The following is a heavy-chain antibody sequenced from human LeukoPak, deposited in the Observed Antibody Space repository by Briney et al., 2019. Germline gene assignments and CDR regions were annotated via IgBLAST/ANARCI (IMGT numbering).Heavy chain of an antibody. J-gene: IGHJ4*02. V-gene: IGHV3-30*04. CDR1: GFTFSSYA. D-gene: IGHD3-10*01. Sequence: YPGGSLRLSCAASGFTFSSYAMHWVRQAPGKGLEWVAVISYDGSNKYYADSVKGRFTISRDNSKNTLYLQMNSLRAEGTAVYYCARAGVRGVIRASVYWGQGTLVTVSS. CDR3: ARAGVRGVIRASVY. CDR2: ISYDGSNK.